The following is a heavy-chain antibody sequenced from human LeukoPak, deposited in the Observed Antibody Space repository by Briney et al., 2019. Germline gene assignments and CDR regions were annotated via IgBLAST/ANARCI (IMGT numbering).Heavy chain of an antibody. CDR1: GFTFSSYG. V-gene: IGHV3-30*18. D-gene: IGHD6-13*01. Sequence: PGRSLRLSCAASGFTFSSYGMHWVRQAPGKGLEWVAVISYDGSNKYYADSVKGRFTISRDNSKNTLYLQMNSLRAEDTAVYYCAKDRGIAALRYWFDPWGQGTLVTVSS. J-gene: IGHJ5*02. CDR3: AKDRGIAALRYWFDP. CDR2: ISYDGSNK.